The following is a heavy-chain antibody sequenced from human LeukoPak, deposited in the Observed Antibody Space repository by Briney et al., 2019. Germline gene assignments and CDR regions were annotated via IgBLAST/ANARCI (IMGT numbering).Heavy chain of an antibody. CDR3: ARDQGSSSYLDY. CDR2: ILYDGSNK. Sequence: PGGSLRLSCAASGFTFSSYAMHWVRQAPGKGLEWVAVILYDGSNKYYADSVKGRFTISRDNSKNTLYLQMNSLRAEDTAVYYCARDQGSSSYLDYWGQGTLVTVSS. V-gene: IGHV3-30*04. D-gene: IGHD6-13*01. J-gene: IGHJ4*02. CDR1: GFTFSSYA.